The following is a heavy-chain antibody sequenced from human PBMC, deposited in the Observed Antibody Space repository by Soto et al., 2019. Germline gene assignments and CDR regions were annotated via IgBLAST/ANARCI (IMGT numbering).Heavy chain of an antibody. Sequence: GGSLRLSCAASGFTFSNAWMSWVRQAPGKGLEWVGRIKSKTDGGTTDYAAPVKGRFTISRDDSKNTLYLQMNSLKTEDTAVYYCTTDLGDGYCSGGSCYRKRPIDYWGQGTLVTVSS. CDR1: GFTFSNAW. CDR3: TTDLGDGYCSGGSCYRKRPIDY. J-gene: IGHJ4*02. V-gene: IGHV3-15*01. D-gene: IGHD2-15*01. CDR2: IKSKTDGGTT.